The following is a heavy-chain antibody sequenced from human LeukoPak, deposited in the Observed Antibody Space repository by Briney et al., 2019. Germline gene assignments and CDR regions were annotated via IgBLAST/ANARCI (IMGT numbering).Heavy chain of an antibody. J-gene: IGHJ1*01. V-gene: IGHV3-23*01. CDR3: AKEALYYVLGGRYFQH. D-gene: IGHD3-22*01. Sequence: QPGGSLRLSCAASGFTFSSYAMSWVRQAPGKGLEWVSAISGSGGSTYYADSVKGRFTISRDNSKNTLYLQMNSLRAEDTAVYYCAKEALYYVLGGRYFQHWGQGTPVTVSS. CDR2: ISGSGGST. CDR1: GFTFSSYA.